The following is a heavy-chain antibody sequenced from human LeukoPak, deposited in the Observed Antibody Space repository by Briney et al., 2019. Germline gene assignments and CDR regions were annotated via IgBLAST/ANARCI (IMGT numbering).Heavy chain of an antibody. V-gene: IGHV3-23*01. CDR1: GGSISSSSYY. Sequence: PSETLSLTCTVSGGSISSSSYYWGWVRQAPGKGLEWVSAISGSGGSTYYADSVKGRFTISRDNSKNTLYLQMNSLRAEDTAVYYCAKRFAPAAIRPHAFDIWGQGTMVTVSS. J-gene: IGHJ3*02. CDR2: ISGSGGST. D-gene: IGHD2-2*01. CDR3: AKRFAPAAIRPHAFDI.